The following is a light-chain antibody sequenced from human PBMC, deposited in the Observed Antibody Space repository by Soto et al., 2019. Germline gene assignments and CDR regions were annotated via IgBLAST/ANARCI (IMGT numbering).Light chain of an antibody. Sequence: EIVMTQSPATLSVSPGERATLSCRASQSVSSNLAWYQQKPGQAPRLLIYGASTRDTGIPARFSGSGSEAEFTLTISSLQSEDFAVYYCQQYNNWPRTFGQGTKVEIK. CDR1: QSVSSN. CDR2: GAS. J-gene: IGKJ1*01. CDR3: QQYNNWPRT. V-gene: IGKV3-15*01.